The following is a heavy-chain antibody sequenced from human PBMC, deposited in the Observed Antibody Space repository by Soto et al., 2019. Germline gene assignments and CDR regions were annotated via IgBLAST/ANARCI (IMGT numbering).Heavy chain of an antibody. CDR2: ISAYNGNT. V-gene: IGHV1-18*01. CDR3: ARDFTAAGYYYGMDV. CDR1: GYTFTSYG. J-gene: IGHJ6*02. D-gene: IGHD6-25*01. Sequence: ASVKVSCKASGYTFTSYGISWVRQATGQGLEWMGWISAYNGNTNYAQKLQGRVTMTTDTSTSTAYMELRSLRSDDTAVYYCARDFTAAGYYYGMDVWGQGTTVTVSS.